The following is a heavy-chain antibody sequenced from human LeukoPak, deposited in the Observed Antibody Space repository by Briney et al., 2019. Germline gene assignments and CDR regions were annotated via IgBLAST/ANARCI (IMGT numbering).Heavy chain of an antibody. Sequence: GGSLRLSCAASGFTFSSYAMSWVRQAPGKGLEWVSAISGSGTSTYYADSVRGRFTISRDNSKNTLYLQMNSLRAEDTAVYYCAKKRYAGSGTYSYYFDYWGQGTLVTVSS. V-gene: IGHV3-23*01. D-gene: IGHD3-10*01. CDR2: ISGSGTST. CDR3: AKKRYAGSGTYSYYFDY. CDR1: GFTFSSYA. J-gene: IGHJ4*02.